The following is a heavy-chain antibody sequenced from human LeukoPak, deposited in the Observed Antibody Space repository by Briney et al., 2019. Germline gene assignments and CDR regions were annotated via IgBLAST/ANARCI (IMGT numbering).Heavy chain of an antibody. D-gene: IGHD1-7*01. CDR3: ARNGNWNYGDYYYYMDV. J-gene: IGHJ6*03. V-gene: IGHV3-20*04. Sequence: GGSLRLSCAASGFTFDDYGMSWVRQAPGKGLEWVSGINWNGGSTGYADSVKGQFTISRDNAKNSLYLQMNSLRAEDTALYYCARNGNWNYGDYYYYMDVWGKGTTVTVSS. CDR1: GFTFDDYG. CDR2: INWNGGST.